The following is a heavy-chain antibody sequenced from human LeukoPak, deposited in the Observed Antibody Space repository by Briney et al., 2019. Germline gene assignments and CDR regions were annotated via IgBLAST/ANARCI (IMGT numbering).Heavy chain of an antibody. J-gene: IGHJ4*02. CDR2: IKQDGSEK. CDR1: GFTFSSYW. V-gene: IGHV3-7*01. Sequence: GGSLRLSCAASGFTFSSYWMSWVRQAPGRGLEWVANIKQDGSEKYYVDSVKGRFTISRDNAKNSLYLQMNSLRAEDTAVYYCARVGLWGYDFWSGFPQSYYFDYWGQGTLVTVSS. CDR3: ARVGLWGYDFWSGFPQSYYFDY. D-gene: IGHD3-3*01.